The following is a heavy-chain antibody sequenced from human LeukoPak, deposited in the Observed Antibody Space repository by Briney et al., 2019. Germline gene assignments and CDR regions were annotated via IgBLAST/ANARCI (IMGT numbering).Heavy chain of an antibody. Sequence: PGGSLRLSCAASGFTFSSYAMSWVRQAPGKGLEWVSAISGSGGSTYYADSVKGRFTISRDNSKNTLYLQMNSLRAEDTAVYYCAKDFIRFLEWSDDAFDIWGQGTMVTVSS. CDR3: AKDFIRFLEWSDDAFDI. CDR1: GFTFSSYA. CDR2: ISGSGGST. D-gene: IGHD3-3*01. V-gene: IGHV3-23*01. J-gene: IGHJ3*02.